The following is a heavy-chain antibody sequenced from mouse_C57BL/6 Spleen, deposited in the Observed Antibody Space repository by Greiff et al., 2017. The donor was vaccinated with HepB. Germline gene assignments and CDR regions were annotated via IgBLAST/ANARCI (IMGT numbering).Heavy chain of an antibody. V-gene: IGHV2-6*01. CDR1: GFSLTSYG. J-gene: IGHJ3*01. CDR2: IWGVGST. D-gene: IGHD1-1*01. Sequence: VQLVESGPGLVAPSQSLSITCTVSGFSLTSYGVDWVRQSPGKGLEWLGVIWGVGSTNYNSALKSRLSISKDNSKSQVFLKMNSLQTDDTAMYYCASDYGSSYPFAYWGQGTLVTVSA. CDR3: ASDYGSSYPFAY.